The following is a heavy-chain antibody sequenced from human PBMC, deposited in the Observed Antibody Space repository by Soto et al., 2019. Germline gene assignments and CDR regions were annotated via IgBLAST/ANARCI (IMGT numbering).Heavy chain of an antibody. CDR2: ISYDGSNK. Sequence: GSLRLSCAAPGFTFSSYGMHWVRQAPGKGLEWVAVISYDGSNKYYADSVKGRFTISRDNSKNTLYLQMNSLGAEDTAVYYCAKDELLYSSLLNWGQGTLVTVSS. CDR1: GFTFSSYG. CDR3: AKDELLYSSLLN. D-gene: IGHD6-6*01. J-gene: IGHJ4*02. V-gene: IGHV3-30*18.